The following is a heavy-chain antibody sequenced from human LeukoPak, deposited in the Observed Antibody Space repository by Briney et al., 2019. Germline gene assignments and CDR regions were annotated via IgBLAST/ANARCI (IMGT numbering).Heavy chain of an antibody. CDR1: GGSISSGSYY. J-gene: IGHJ4*02. Sequence: SETLSLTRTVSGGSISSGSYYWSWIRQPAGKGLEWIGRIYTSGSTNYNPSLKSRVTISVDTSKNQFSLKLSSVTAADTAVYYCAREGSTIFGVVIMTDWGQGTLVTVSS. V-gene: IGHV4-61*02. D-gene: IGHD3-3*01. CDR3: AREGSTIFGVVIMTD. CDR2: IYTSGST.